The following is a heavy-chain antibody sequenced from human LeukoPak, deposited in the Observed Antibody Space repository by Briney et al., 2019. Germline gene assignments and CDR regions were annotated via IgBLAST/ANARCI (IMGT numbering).Heavy chain of an antibody. Sequence: PGGSLRLSCAASGFTFSSYGMSWVRQAPGKGLEWVSAISGSGGSTYYADSVKGRFTISRDNSKNTLYLQMNSLRAEDTAVYYCAKDGVWFGELPYFDYWGQGTLVTVSS. CDR1: GFTFSSYG. CDR3: AKDGVWFGELPYFDY. V-gene: IGHV3-23*01. CDR2: ISGSGGST. D-gene: IGHD3-10*01. J-gene: IGHJ4*02.